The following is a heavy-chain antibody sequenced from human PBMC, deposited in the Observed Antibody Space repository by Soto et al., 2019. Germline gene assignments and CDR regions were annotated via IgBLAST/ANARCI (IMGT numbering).Heavy chain of an antibody. CDR2: IKSKTDGGTT. Sequence: GGSLILSCAASGFTFSNAWMSWVRQAPGKGLEWVGRIKSKTDGGTTDYAAPVKGRFTISRDDSKNTLYLQMNSLKTEDTAVYYCTTDTLYSSGWPDAFDIWGQGTMVTVSS. D-gene: IGHD6-19*01. V-gene: IGHV3-15*01. CDR1: GFTFSNAW. J-gene: IGHJ3*02. CDR3: TTDTLYSSGWPDAFDI.